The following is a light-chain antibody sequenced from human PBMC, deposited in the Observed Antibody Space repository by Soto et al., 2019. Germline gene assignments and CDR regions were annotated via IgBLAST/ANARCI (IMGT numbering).Light chain of an antibody. J-gene: IGLJ3*02. CDR1: SSDVGAYNL. CDR3: CSYAGSRTFV. Sequence: QSALTQPDSVSGSPEQSITISCTGTSSDVGAYNLVSWYQQHPGKAPRLIIYEGTKRPSGISHRFSGSKSDNTASLTISGLRAEDEAHYHCCSYAGSRTFVFGGGTQLTVL. V-gene: IGLV2-23*01. CDR2: EGT.